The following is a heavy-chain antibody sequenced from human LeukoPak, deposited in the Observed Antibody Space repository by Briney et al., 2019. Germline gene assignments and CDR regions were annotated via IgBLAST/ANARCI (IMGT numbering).Heavy chain of an antibody. V-gene: IGHV3-21*01. J-gene: IGHJ4*02. CDR3: ARGQSVVRETTTAFDY. Sequence: GGSLRLSCAASGFTFSSYSMNWVRQAPGKGLEWVSSISSSSSYIYYAGSVEGRFTISRDNAKNSLYLQMNSLRAEDTAVYYCARGQSVVRETTTAFDYWGQGTLVTVSS. D-gene: IGHD4-17*01. CDR1: GFTFSSYS. CDR2: ISSSSSYI.